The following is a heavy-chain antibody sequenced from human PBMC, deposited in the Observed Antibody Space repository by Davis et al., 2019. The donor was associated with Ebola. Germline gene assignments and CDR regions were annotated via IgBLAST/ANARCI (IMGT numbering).Heavy chain of an antibody. CDR3: ARKGVSGELDY. V-gene: IGHV4-61*01. D-gene: IGHD3-10*01. J-gene: IGHJ4*02. Sequence: SETLSLTCTVSAGSVNNGFYYWTWVRQPPGKGLEWIGNIYYSGSTEYSPSLERRVSMSVDTSKNQFSLRLTSVTAADTAIYYCARKGVSGELDYWGQGSLVIVSS. CDR1: AGSVNNGFYY. CDR2: IYYSGST.